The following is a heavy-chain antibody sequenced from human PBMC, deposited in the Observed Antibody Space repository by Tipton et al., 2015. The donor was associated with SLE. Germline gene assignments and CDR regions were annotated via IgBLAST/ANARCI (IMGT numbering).Heavy chain of an antibody. V-gene: IGHV1-3*01. CDR1: GYTFTSYA. CDR3: ARDLAYYDFWSGSMGDHDAFDI. Sequence: QLVQSGPEVKKPGASVKVSCKASGYTFTSYAMHWVRQAPGQRLEWMGWINAGKGNTKYSQKFQGRVTITRDTSASTAYMELSSLRSEDTAVYYCARDLAYYDFWSGSMGDHDAFDIWGQGTMVTVSS. CDR2: INAGKGNT. J-gene: IGHJ3*02. D-gene: IGHD3-3*01.